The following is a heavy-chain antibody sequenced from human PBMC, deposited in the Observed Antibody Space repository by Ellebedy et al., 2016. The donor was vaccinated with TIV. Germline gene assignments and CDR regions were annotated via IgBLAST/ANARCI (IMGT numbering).Heavy chain of an antibody. D-gene: IGHD4-17*01. V-gene: IGHV1-69*13. CDR3: ARDAHGDYYYGMDV. CDR2: IIPIFGTA. J-gene: IGHJ6*02. CDR1: GGTFSSYA. Sequence: AASVKVSCKASGGTFSSYAISWVRQAPGQGLEWMGGIIPIFGTANYAQKFQGRVTITADESTSTAYMELSSLRSEDTAVYYCARDAHGDYYYGMDVWGQGTTVTVSS.